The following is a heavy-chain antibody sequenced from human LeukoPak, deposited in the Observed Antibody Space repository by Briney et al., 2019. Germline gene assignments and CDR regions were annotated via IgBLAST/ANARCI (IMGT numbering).Heavy chain of an antibody. D-gene: IGHD1-14*01. V-gene: IGHV3-30*18. Sequence: GRSLRLSCVASGFTFSSYGMHWVRQAPGKGLEWVALISYDGSNKYYADSVKGRFTISRDNSKNTLHLQMNTLRAEDTAVYYCAKGWGTLDYWGQGTLVTVSS. CDR3: AKGWGTLDY. J-gene: IGHJ4*02. CDR2: ISYDGSNK. CDR1: GFTFSSYG.